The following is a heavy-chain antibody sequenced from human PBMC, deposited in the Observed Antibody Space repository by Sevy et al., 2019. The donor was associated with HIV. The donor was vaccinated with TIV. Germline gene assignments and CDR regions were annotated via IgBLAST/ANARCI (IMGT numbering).Heavy chain of an antibody. CDR3: ARGARMSMVRGVISFDY. D-gene: IGHD3-10*01. CDR1: GGSFSGYY. J-gene: IGHJ4*02. CDR2: INHSGST. Sequence: SETLSLTCAVYGGSFSGYYWSWIRQPPGKGLEWIGEINHSGSTNYNPSLKSRVTISVDTSKNQWSRKLSSVTAADTAVYYCARGARMSMVRGVISFDYWGQGTLVTVSS. V-gene: IGHV4-34*01.